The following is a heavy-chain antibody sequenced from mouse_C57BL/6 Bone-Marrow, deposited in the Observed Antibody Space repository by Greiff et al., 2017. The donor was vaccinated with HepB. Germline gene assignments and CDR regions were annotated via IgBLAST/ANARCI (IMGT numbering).Heavy chain of an antibody. D-gene: IGHD1-1*01. CDR1: GFNIKDDY. Sequence: VQLQQSGAELVRPGASVKLSCTASGFNIKDDYMHWVKQRPEQGLEWIGWIDPENGDTEYASKFQGKATITADTSSKTAYLQLSSLTSEDTAVYYCTPLYYYGSSRYFDVWGTGTTVTVSS. V-gene: IGHV14-4*01. CDR3: TPLYYYGSSRYFDV. CDR2: IDPENGDT. J-gene: IGHJ1*03.